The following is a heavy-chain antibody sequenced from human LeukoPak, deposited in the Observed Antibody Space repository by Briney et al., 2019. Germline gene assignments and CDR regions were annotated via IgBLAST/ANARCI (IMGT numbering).Heavy chain of an antibody. CDR3: AKGEVIGWLAPYYFDY. Sequence: PGGSLRLSCAASGFTFSSYAMSWVRQAPGKGLEWVSAISGSGGSTYYADSVKGRFTISRDNSKNTLYLQMNSLRAEDTAVYYCAKGEVIGWLAPYYFDYWGQGTLVTVSS. J-gene: IGHJ4*02. CDR1: GFTFSSYA. V-gene: IGHV3-23*01. D-gene: IGHD6-19*01. CDR2: ISGSGGST.